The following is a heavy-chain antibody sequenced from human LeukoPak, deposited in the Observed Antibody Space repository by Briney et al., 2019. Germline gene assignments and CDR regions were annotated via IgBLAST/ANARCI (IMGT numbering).Heavy chain of an antibody. V-gene: IGHV3-23*01. D-gene: IGHD2-21*02. CDR1: GFTFSSYA. CDR3: AKDRLVVVTAIAGYFDY. Sequence: GASLRLSCAASGFTFSSYAMSWVRQAPGKGLEWVSAISGSGGSTYYADSVKGRFTISRDNSKNTLYLQMTSLRAEDTAVYYCAKDRLVVVTAIAGYFDYWGQGTLVTVSS. CDR2: ISGSGGST. J-gene: IGHJ4*02.